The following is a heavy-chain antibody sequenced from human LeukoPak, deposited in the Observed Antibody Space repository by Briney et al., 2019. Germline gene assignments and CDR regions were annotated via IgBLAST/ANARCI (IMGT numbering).Heavy chain of an antibody. J-gene: IGHJ6*02. Sequence: GESLKISCKGSGYSFTSYWIGWVRQMPGKGLEWMGIIYPGDSDTRYSPSFQGQVTISADKSISTAYLQWSSLKASDTAMYYCARHSGSYPTGYYYYGMDVWAKGPRSPSP. CDR1: GYSFTSYW. CDR2: IYPGDSDT. V-gene: IGHV5-51*01. D-gene: IGHD1-26*01. CDR3: ARHSGSYPTGYYYYGMDV.